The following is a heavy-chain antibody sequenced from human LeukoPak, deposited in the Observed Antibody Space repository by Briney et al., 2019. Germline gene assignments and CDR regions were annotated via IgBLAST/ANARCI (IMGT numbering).Heavy chain of an antibody. J-gene: IGHJ4*02. CDR1: GFTFSSNA. CDR3: AKGSRQFSSDKAGPIDY. D-gene: IGHD6-19*01. CDR2: ISDSGDFT. Sequence: GGSLRLSCAGSGFTFSSNAMSWVRQAPGKGLEWVSSISDSGDFTYYADSVKGRFTISRDNSKNTLFVQMSSPRAEDTAVYYCAKGSRQFSSDKAGPIDYWGQGTLVTVSS. V-gene: IGHV3-23*01.